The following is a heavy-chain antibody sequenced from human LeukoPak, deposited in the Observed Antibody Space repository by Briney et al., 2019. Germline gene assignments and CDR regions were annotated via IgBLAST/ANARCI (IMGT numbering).Heavy chain of an antibody. CDR2: INHSGST. CDR1: GGTFSGYY. V-gene: IGHV4-34*01. Sequence: SETLSLTCAVYGGTFSGYYWSWIRKPPGKGLEWIGEINHSGSTNYNPSLKSRVTISVDTSKNQFSLKLSSVTAADTAVYYCARVDRGVILYYYYMDVWGKVTTVTVSS. J-gene: IGHJ6*03. CDR3: ARVDRGVILYYYYMDV. D-gene: IGHD3-10*01.